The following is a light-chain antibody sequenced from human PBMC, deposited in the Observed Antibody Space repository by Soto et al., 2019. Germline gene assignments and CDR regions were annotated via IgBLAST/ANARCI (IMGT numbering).Light chain of an antibody. J-gene: IGLJ2*01. V-gene: IGLV1-47*01. CDR1: ISNIGSNY. CDR3: AAWDDSLSGRV. CDR2: RNN. Sequence: QSVLTQPPSASGTPGQRVTISCSGSISNIGSNYAFWYQQLPGTAPKLLIYRNNQRPSGVPDRFSGSKSGTSASLAISGLRSEDEADYYCAAWDDSLSGRVFGGGTQLTVL.